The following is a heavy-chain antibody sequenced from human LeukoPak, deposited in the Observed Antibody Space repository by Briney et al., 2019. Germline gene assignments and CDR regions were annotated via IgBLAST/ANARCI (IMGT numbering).Heavy chain of an antibody. Sequence: PGRSLRLSCAASGFTFSSYGMHWVRQAPGKGLEWVAVIWYDGSNKYYADSVKGRFTISRDNSKNTLYLQMNSLRAEDTAVYYCARDQTCSYYDSSGYSNWFDPWGQGTLVTVSS. J-gene: IGHJ5*02. D-gene: IGHD3-22*01. CDR3: ARDQTCSYYDSSGYSNWFDP. V-gene: IGHV3-33*01. CDR1: GFTFSSYG. CDR2: IWYDGSNK.